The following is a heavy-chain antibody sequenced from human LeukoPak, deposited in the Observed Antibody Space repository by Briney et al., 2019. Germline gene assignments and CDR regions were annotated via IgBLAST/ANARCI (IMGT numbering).Heavy chain of an antibody. CDR1: GYSFTSYW. Sequence: GESLKISCKGSGYSFTSYWIGWARQMPGKGLESMGIIYPGDSETRYSPSFQGQVTISADRSISTAYLQWSSLKASDTAMYYCARLMRFYSASGGQYWLDYWGQGTLVTVSS. V-gene: IGHV5-51*01. CDR3: ARLMRFYSASGGQYWLDY. D-gene: IGHD3-10*01. J-gene: IGHJ4*02. CDR2: IYPGDSET.